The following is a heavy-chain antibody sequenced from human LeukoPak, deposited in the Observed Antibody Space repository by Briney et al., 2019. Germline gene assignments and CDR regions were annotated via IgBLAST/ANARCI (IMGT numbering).Heavy chain of an antibody. CDR3: TKDPNGDYIGAFDP. Sequence: GGSLRLSCAASGFSFSSFAMTWVRQAPGKGLEWVSSITGGHYASYNTDSVKGRFTISRDNAKNTLYLQMNSLRADDTAIYYCTKDPNGDYIGAFDPWGQGTLVTVSS. D-gene: IGHD4-17*01. CDR2: ITGGHYAS. CDR1: GFSFSSFA. J-gene: IGHJ5*02. V-gene: IGHV3-23*01.